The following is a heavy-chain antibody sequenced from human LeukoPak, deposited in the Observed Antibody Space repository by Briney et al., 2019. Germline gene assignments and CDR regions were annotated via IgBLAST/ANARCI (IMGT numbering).Heavy chain of an antibody. CDR2: IYYSGST. CDR3: ARGMPNLDY. Sequence: LETLSLTCSVSGGSISTSPYYWGWIRQPPRKGLEWIGYIYYSGSTNYNPSLKSRVTISVDTSKNQFSLKLSSVTAADTAVYYCARGMPNLDYWGQGTLVTVSS. D-gene: IGHD1-14*01. V-gene: IGHV4-61*05. J-gene: IGHJ4*02. CDR1: GGSISTSPYY.